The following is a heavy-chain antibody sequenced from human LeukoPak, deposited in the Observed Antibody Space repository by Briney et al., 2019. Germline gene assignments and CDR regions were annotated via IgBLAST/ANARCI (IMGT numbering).Heavy chain of an antibody. D-gene: IGHD4-11*01. V-gene: IGHV1-18*01. J-gene: IGHJ5*02. Sequence: GASVKVSCKASGYTFTSYGISWVRQAPGQGLEWMGWISAYNGNTNYAQKLQGRVTMTTDTSTSTAYMELRSLRSDDTAVYYCAKDLYDYTITGFDPWGQGTLVTVSS. CDR3: AKDLYDYTITGFDP. CDR2: ISAYNGNT. CDR1: GYTFTSYG.